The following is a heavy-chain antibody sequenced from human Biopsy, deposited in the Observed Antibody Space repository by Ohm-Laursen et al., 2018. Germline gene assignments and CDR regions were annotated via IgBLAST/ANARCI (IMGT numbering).Heavy chain of an antibody. CDR2: IYNSESTST. CDR3: ARRVSGSGRVDP. V-gene: IGHV4-39*01. CDR1: GDSISSDIYY. Sequence: GTLSLTCTVSGDSISSDIYYWVWIRQPPGKGLEWIGNIYNSESTSTYYNLSLKGRVSISVDTSHNQFSLKLTSVTAADTAVYFCARRVSGSGRVDPWGQGTLVTVSS. D-gene: IGHD3-10*01. J-gene: IGHJ5*02.